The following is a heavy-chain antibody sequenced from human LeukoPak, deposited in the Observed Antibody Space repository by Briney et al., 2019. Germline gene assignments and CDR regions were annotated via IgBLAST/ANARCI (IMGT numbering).Heavy chain of an antibody. V-gene: IGHV4-59*11. Sequence: SETLSHTCIVSVGYNISHYWNCIRQPPGKELEWIGYIYYSGSTNYNPSLKSRVTMSVDTSKNQFSLKLSSVTAADSAVYYCARPKSPRVRSVDFWGQGTLVTVSS. CDR1: VGYNISHY. D-gene: IGHD1-26*01. CDR3: ARPKSPRVRSVDF. J-gene: IGHJ4*02. CDR2: IYYSGST.